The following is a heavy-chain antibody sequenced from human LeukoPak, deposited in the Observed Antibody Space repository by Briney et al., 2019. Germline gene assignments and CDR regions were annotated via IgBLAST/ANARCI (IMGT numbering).Heavy chain of an antibody. J-gene: IGHJ4*02. D-gene: IGHD4-17*01. Sequence: PSETLSLTCAVYSGSFSGYYWSWIRQPPGKGLEWIGEINHSGSTNYNPSLKSRVTISVDTSKNQFSLKLSSVTAADTAVYYCARLQGYGDYPGYWGQGTLVTVSS. V-gene: IGHV4-34*01. CDR3: ARLQGYGDYPGY. CDR2: INHSGST. CDR1: SGSFSGYY.